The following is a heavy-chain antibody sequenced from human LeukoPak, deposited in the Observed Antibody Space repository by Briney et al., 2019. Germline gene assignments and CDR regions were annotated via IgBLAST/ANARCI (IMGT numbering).Heavy chain of an antibody. D-gene: IGHD3-3*01. V-gene: IGHV1-2*02. CDR2: INPNSGGT. J-gene: IGHJ4*02. CDR1: GYTFTGYY. Sequence: ASVKVSCKASGYTFTGYYMHWVRQAPGQGLEWMGWINPNSGGTNYAQKFQGRVTMTRDTSISTAYMELSRLRSDDTAVYYCAXXXXXDFWSGYYFEYWGQGTLVTVSS. CDR3: AXXXXXDFWSGYYFEY.